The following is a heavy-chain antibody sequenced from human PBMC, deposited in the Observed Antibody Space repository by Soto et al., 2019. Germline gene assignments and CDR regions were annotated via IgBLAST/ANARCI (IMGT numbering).Heavy chain of an antibody. D-gene: IGHD3-16*01. CDR1: GLTFSNYY. V-gene: IGHV3-74*03. J-gene: IGHJ4*02. Sequence: EVQLVESGGGLVQPGGSLTLSCTASGLTFSNYYMHWVRQAPGKGLEWVSRISGENTNILYADSVKGRFTISRDNAKNTVYLQMTSLRAEDTGISYCAAMILGDRDYWGQGTLVTGSS. CDR2: ISGENTNI. CDR3: AAMILGDRDY.